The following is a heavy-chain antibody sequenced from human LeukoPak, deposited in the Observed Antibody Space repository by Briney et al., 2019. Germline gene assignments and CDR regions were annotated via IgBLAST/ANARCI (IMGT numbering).Heavy chain of an antibody. CDR3: AGGGDYRDGLDY. V-gene: IGHV4-39*07. Sequence: SETLSLTCTVSGGSISSSSYYWGWIRQPPGKGLEWIGSIYYSGSTNYNPSLKSRVTISVDTSKNQFSLKLSSVTAADTAVYYCAGGGDYRDGLDYWGQGTLVTVSS. J-gene: IGHJ4*02. D-gene: IGHD4-17*01. CDR2: IYYSGST. CDR1: GGSISSSSYY.